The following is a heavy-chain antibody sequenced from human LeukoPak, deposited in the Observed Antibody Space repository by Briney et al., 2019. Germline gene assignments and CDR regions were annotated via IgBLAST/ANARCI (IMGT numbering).Heavy chain of an antibody. Sequence: ASVKVSCKASGGTFSSYAISWVRQAPGQGLEWMGGIIPIFGTANYAQKFQGRVTITTDESTSTAYMELSSLRSEDTAVYYCARDSRSIRGAPDYYMDVWGKGTTVTVSS. D-gene: IGHD3-10*01. CDR3: ARDSRSIRGAPDYYMDV. J-gene: IGHJ6*03. CDR2: IIPIFGTA. V-gene: IGHV1-69*05. CDR1: GGTFSSYA.